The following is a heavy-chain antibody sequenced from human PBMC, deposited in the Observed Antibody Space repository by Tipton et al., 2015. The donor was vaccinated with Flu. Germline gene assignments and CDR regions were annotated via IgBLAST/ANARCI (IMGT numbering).Heavy chain of an antibody. CDR2: INQDGSEK. D-gene: IGHD4-17*01. V-gene: IGHV3-7*03. CDR3: ARGSDYGDYENAFDI. Sequence: GSLRLSCAASGFTFSTFWMSWVRQAPGKGLEWVANINQDGSEKYYVDSVKGRFTISRDNAKNSLYLQMNSLRAEDTAVYYCARGSDYGDYENAFDIWGQGTMVTISS. J-gene: IGHJ3*02. CDR1: GFTFSTFW.